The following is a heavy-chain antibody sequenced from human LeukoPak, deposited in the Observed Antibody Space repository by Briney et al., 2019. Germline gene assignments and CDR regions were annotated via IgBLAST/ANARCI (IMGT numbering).Heavy chain of an antibody. D-gene: IGHD1-1*01. V-gene: IGHV3-23*01. Sequence: GGSLRLSCAASGFTFSSYAMSWVRQAPGKGLEGVSAISGSGGSTYYADSVEGRFTIYRDNSKNTLYLQMNSLRAEDTAVYYCAKDDDYYYFYGMDVWGQGTTVTVSS. CDR2: ISGSGGST. CDR1: GFTFSSYA. CDR3: AKDDDYYYFYGMDV. J-gene: IGHJ6*02.